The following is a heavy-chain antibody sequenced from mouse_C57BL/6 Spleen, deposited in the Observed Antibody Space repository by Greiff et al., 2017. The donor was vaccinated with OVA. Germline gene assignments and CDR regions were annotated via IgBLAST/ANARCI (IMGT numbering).Heavy chain of an antibody. J-gene: IGHJ4*01. Sequence: EVKLVESGEGLVKPGGSLKLSCAASGFTFSSYAMSWVRQTPEKRLEWVAYISSGGDYIYYADTVKGRFTISRDNARNTLYLQMSRLKSEDTAMYYCTREKAYSNYYAMDDWGKGTSVTVSS. CDR2: ISSGGDYI. CDR3: TREKAYSNYYAMDD. D-gene: IGHD2-5*01. CDR1: GFTFSSYA. V-gene: IGHV5-9-1*02.